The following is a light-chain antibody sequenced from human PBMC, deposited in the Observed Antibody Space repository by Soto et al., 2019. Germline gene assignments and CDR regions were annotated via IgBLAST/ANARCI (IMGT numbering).Light chain of an antibody. CDR1: SSNIGRHD. J-gene: IGLJ2*01. V-gene: IGLV1-47*01. Sequence: QSVLTQPPSASGTSGQRVTISCSGSSSNIGRHDVYWYQHLPGTAPKVLIYRDNQRPSGVPDRFSGSKSGTSASLAISGLQSEDEADYFCATCDDDLSVLFGGGTKLTVL. CDR2: RDN. CDR3: ATCDDDLSVL.